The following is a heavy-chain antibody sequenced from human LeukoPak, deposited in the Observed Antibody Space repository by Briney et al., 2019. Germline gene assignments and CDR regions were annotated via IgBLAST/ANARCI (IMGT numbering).Heavy chain of an antibody. CDR2: ISYDGSNK. CDR1: GFTFSSYA. Sequence: GGSLRLSCAAAGFTFSSYAMHWVRQAPGKGLEWVAVISYDGSNKYYADSVKGRFTISRDNSKNTLYLQMNSLRAEDTAVYYCARSARNYYPTYYMDVWGKGTTVTVSS. CDR3: ARSARNYYPTYYMDV. J-gene: IGHJ6*03. D-gene: IGHD3-10*01. V-gene: IGHV3-30*04.